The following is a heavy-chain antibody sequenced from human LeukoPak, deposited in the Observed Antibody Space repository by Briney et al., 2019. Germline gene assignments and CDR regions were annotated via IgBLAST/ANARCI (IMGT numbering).Heavy chain of an antibody. D-gene: IGHD1-14*01. CDR3: ARDFMYNTLCTGC. V-gene: IGHV3-66*01. J-gene: IGHJ4*02. CDR1: GFTVSNNF. Sequence: GGSLRLSCAASGFTVSNNFVSWVRQAPGKGLEWVSVIYSAGNTYYADSVKGRFTISRDNAKNTLYLQMSSLRAEGTAVYYCARDFMYNTLCTGCWGQGTLVTVSS. CDR2: IYSAGNT.